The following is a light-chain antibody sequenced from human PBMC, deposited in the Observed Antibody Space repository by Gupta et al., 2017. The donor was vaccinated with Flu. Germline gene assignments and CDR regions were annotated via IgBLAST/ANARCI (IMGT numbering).Light chain of an antibody. CDR1: QDVGNW. J-gene: IGKJ1*01. Sequence: IACRGSQDVGNWLAWYQQPPGEPTQLLIYGASSLQRGVPSRFSGSGSGTDFTLTISRLQSEDSVNYYRQQNSCFPGTFGQGTKVEI. CDR2: GAS. V-gene: IGKV1-12*01. CDR3: QQNSCFPGT.